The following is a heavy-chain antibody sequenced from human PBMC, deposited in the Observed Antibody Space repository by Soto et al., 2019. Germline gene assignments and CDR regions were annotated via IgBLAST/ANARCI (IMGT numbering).Heavy chain of an antibody. Sequence: SVKVSCKASGGTFSSYAISWVRQASGQGLEWMGGIIPIFGTANYAQKFQGRVTITADESTSTAYMELSSLRSEDTAVYYCARVPEDIVLVPAAIRNYYYYGMDVWG. CDR1: GGTFSSYA. CDR2: IIPIFGTA. D-gene: IGHD2-2*01. V-gene: IGHV1-69*13. J-gene: IGHJ6*02. CDR3: ARVPEDIVLVPAAIRNYYYYGMDV.